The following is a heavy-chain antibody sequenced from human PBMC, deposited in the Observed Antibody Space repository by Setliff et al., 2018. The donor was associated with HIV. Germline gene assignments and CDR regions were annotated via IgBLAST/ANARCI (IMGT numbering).Heavy chain of an antibody. Sequence: SSETLSLTCSVSGGSFSGYYWSWIRQPPGKGLEWIGYIYIHNSGSTNYNPSLTSRVTISADTSRNQFSLKLTSVTAADTAIYYCARGVNFDYWGQGTQVTVSS. V-gene: IGHV4-59*01. J-gene: IGHJ4*02. D-gene: IGHD3-3*01. CDR3: ARGVNFDY. CDR1: GGSFSGYY. CDR2: IYIHNSGST.